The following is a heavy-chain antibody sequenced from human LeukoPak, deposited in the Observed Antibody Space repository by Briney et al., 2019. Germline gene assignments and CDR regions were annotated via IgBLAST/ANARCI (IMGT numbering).Heavy chain of an antibody. D-gene: IGHD2-8*01. CDR3: ARALVYTIPYFDY. CDR2: IYPGDSET. CDR1: GWRFTNYW. Sequence: GESLKISCKGSGWRFTNYWIGWVRQMPGKGLEWMGIIYPGDSETRYSPPFQGQVTVSADKSINTAYLQWSSLKASDTAMYYCARALVYTIPYFDYWGQGTPVTVSS. J-gene: IGHJ4*02. V-gene: IGHV5-51*01.